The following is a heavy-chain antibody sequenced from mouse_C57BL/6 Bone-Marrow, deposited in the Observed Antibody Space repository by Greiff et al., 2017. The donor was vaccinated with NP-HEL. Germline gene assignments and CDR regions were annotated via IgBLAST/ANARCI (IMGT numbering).Heavy chain of an antibody. CDR2: LNPGSGGT. D-gene: IGHD1-1*01. Sequence: QLQQSGAELVRPGTSVKVSCKASGSAFTNYLIEWVKQRPGQGLEWIGVLNPGSGGTNYNEKFKGKATLTADKSSSTAYMQLSSLTSEDAAVYFCAREDYGSSLFAYWGQGTLVTVSA. CDR1: GSAFTNYL. V-gene: IGHV1-54*01. CDR3: AREDYGSSLFAY. J-gene: IGHJ3*01.